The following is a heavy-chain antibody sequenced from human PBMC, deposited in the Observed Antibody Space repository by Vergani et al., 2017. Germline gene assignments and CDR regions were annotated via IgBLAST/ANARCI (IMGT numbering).Heavy chain of an antibody. J-gene: IGHJ6*02. CDR2: IYYSGST. D-gene: IGHD4-23*01. CDR1: GDSISSNYC. Sequence: QVQLQESGPGLVKPPGTLSLTCAVSGDSISSNYCWTWVRQPPGKGLEWIGYIYYSGSTNYNPSLKSRVTISVDTSKNQFSLKLSSVTAADTAVYYCARVGSTTAVVTPGGNYYYYVMDVWGQGTTVTVSS. V-gene: IGHV4-4*03. CDR3: ARVGSTTAVVTPGGNYYYYVMDV.